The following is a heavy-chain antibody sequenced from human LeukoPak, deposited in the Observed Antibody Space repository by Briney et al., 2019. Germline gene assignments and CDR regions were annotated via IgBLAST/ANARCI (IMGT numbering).Heavy chain of an antibody. CDR3: ARGEVPAHYFDY. J-gene: IGHJ4*02. D-gene: IGHD2-2*01. Sequence: GASVKVSCKASGYTFTSYYMHWVRQAPGQGLEWMGIINPSGGSTSYARKFQGRVTITADESTSTAYMELSSLRSEDTAMYYCARGEVPAHYFDYWGQGTLVTVSS. CDR2: INPSGGST. CDR1: GYTFTSYY. V-gene: IGHV1-46*01.